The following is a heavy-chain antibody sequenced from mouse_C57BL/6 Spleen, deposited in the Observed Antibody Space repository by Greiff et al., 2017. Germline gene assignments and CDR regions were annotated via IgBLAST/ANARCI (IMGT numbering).Heavy chain of an antibody. D-gene: IGHD1-1*01. Sequence: QVQLQQSGAELVKPGASVKISCKASGYAFSSYWMNWVQQRPGKGLEWIGQIYPGDGDTNYNGKFKGKATLTADKSSSTAYMQLSSLTSEDSAVYFCARHYYGSSYDYYAMDYWGQGTSVTVSS. V-gene: IGHV1-80*01. J-gene: IGHJ4*01. CDR2: IYPGDGDT. CDR3: ARHYYGSSYDYYAMDY. CDR1: GYAFSSYW.